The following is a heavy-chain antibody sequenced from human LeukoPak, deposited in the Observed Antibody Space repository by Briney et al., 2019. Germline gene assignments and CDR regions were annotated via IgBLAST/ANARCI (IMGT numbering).Heavy chain of an antibody. Sequence: ASVKVSCKASGYTFTSYGISWVRQAPGQGLEWMGWISAYNGNTNYAQKLQGRVTMTTDTSTSTAYMELRSLRSDDTAVYYCARVSRFLEWSGYYYYMDVWGKGTTVTVSS. J-gene: IGHJ6*03. CDR2: ISAYNGNT. D-gene: IGHD3-3*01. V-gene: IGHV1-18*01. CDR3: ARVSRFLEWSGYYYYMDV. CDR1: GYTFTSYG.